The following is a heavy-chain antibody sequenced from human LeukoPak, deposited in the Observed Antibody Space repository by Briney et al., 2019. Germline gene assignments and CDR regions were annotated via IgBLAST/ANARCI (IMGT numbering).Heavy chain of an antibody. V-gene: IGHV3-33*06. J-gene: IGHJ6*03. CDR3: AKEGDRGEALYYYYMDV. Sequence: GRSLRLSCAASGFMFSDYGMHWVRQARGKGVAGVAAIWYDGSNIFYADSVQGRFTISRDNSKNALYLQMNSLRAEDTADYYCAKEGDRGEALYYYYMDVWGNGTTVTVSS. CDR2: IWYDGSNI. D-gene: IGHD3-10*01. CDR1: GFMFSDYG.